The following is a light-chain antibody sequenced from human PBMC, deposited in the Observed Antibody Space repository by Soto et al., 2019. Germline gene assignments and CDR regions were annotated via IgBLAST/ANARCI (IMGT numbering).Light chain of an antibody. Sequence: EIVLTQYPATLSLSPGERATLSCRASQSVSSYLAWYQQKPGQAPRLLIYDASNRATGIPARFSGSGSGTDFTLTISSREPEDFAVYYCQQRSNWPPLTFGGGTKVEIK. CDR3: QQRSNWPPLT. CDR2: DAS. CDR1: QSVSSY. J-gene: IGKJ4*01. V-gene: IGKV3-11*01.